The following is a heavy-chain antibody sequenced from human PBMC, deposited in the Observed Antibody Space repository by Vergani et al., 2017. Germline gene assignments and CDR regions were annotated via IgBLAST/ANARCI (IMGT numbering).Heavy chain of an antibody. J-gene: IGHJ5*02. CDR2: IYTSGST. D-gene: IGHD6-13*01. CDR1: GGSISSGSYY. V-gene: IGHV4-61*02. CDR3: AREDFIAAAGLDP. Sequence: QVQLQESGPGLVKPSQTLSLTCTVSGGSISSGSYYWSWIRQPAGKGLEWIGRIYTSGSTNYNPSLKSRVTISVDTSKNQFSLKLSSVTAADTAVYYCAREDFIAAAGLDPWGQGTLVTVSS.